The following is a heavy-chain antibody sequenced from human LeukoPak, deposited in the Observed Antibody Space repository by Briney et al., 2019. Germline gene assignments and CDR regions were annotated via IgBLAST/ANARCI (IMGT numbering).Heavy chain of an antibody. CDR2: INHGGST. CDR3: AGYYYGSENYHNHPNFDY. CDR1: GGSFSGYY. V-gene: IGHV4-34*01. Sequence: SETLSLTCAVFGGSFSGYYWTWIRQPPGKGLEWIGEINHGGSTTYNPSLKSRVTISVDTPKNQCSLKLSSVTAADTAVYYCAGYYYGSENYHNHPNFDYWGQGTLVTVSS. J-gene: IGHJ4*02. D-gene: IGHD3-10*01.